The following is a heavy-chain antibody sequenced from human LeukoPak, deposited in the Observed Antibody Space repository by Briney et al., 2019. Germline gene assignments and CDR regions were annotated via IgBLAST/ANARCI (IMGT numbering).Heavy chain of an antibody. D-gene: IGHD6-19*01. J-gene: IGHJ3*02. CDR1: GFTFDDYG. V-gene: IGHV3-20*01. CDR3: ARGFGFSSGWLDAFDI. CDR2: INWNGGST. Sequence: PGGSLRLSCAASGFTFDDYGMTWVRQAPGKGLEWVSGINWNGGSTGYADSVKGRFTISRDNAKNSLYLQMNSLRAEDTALYHCARGFGFSSGWLDAFDIWGQGTMVTVSS.